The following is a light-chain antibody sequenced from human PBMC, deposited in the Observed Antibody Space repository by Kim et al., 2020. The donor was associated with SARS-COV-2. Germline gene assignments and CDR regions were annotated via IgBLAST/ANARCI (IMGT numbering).Light chain of an antibody. V-gene: IGLV1-47*01. CDR3: AALDDSLSGWV. CDR1: RSNIGSNY. CDR2: RNN. Sequence: QSVLTQPPSASGTPGQRVTISCSGNRSNIGSNYVCWYQQLPGTAPKLLMYRNNQRPSGVPDRFSGSRSGTSASLAISGLRSDDEAHYYCAALDDSLSGWVFGGGTQLTVL. J-gene: IGLJ3*02.